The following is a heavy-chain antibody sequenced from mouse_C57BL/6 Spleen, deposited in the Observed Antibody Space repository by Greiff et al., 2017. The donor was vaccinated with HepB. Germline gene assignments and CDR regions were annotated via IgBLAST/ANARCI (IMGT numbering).Heavy chain of an antibody. J-gene: IGHJ4*01. V-gene: IGHV1-15*01. CDR3: TRIDGYYDYYAMDY. CDR2: IDPETGGT. D-gene: IGHD2-3*01. Sequence: VQLQESGAELVRPGASVTLSCKASGYTFTDYEMHWVKQTPVHGLEWIGAIDPETGGTAYNQKFKGKAILTADKSSSTAYMELRSLTSEDSAVYYCTRIDGYYDYYAMDYWGQGTSVTVSS. CDR1: GYTFTDYE.